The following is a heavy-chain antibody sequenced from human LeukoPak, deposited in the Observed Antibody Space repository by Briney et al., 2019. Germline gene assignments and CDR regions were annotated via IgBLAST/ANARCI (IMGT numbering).Heavy chain of an antibody. J-gene: IGHJ4*02. D-gene: IGHD3-9*01. Sequence: GGSLRLSCAASGFTFSSYSMNWVRQAPGKGLEWVSSISSSSSYIYYADSVKGRFTISRDNAKNSLYLQMNSLRAEDTAVYYCARDSGAHILTGYFDYWGQGTLVTVSS. CDR1: GFTFSSYS. CDR2: ISSSSSYI. CDR3: ARDSGAHILTGYFDY. V-gene: IGHV3-21*01.